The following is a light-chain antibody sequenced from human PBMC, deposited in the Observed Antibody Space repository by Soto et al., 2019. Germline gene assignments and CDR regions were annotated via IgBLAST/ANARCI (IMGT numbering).Light chain of an antibody. V-gene: IGKV3-11*01. CDR1: QSVSSY. CDR3: QQRSNWPLT. CDR2: DAS. Sequence: EIVLTQSPATLSLSPGERATLSCRASQSVSSYLGWYQQKPGQAPRLLIYDASNRATGIPARFSGSGSGTDFTLTISSLEPEDFAVSYCQQRSNWPLTFGGGTKVEIK. J-gene: IGKJ4*01.